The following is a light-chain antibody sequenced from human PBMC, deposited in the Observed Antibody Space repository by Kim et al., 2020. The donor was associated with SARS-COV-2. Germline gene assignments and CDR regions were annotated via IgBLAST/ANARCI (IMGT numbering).Light chain of an antibody. CDR2: AAS. CDR1: QGISSY. J-gene: IGKJ2*01. V-gene: IGKV1-9*01. CDR3: QQLNSYPPYT. Sequence: ASVGDRVTITCRASQGISSYLAWYQQKPGKVPKLLIYAASTLQSGVPSRFSGSGSGTDFTLTISSLQPEDFATYYCQQLNSYPPYTFGQGTKLEI.